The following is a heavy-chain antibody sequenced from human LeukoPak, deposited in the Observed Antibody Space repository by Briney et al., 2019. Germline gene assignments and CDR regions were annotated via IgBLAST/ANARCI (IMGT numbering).Heavy chain of an antibody. CDR1: GYTFTSYD. D-gene: IGHD3-3*01. J-gene: IGHJ6*03. Sequence: GASVTVSCKASGYTFTSYDINWVRQAPGQGLEWMGWMNPNSGNTGYAQKFQGRVTITRNTSISTAYMELSSLRSEDTAVYYCARGNFWSGYPYYYYYYYMDVWGKGTTVTVSS. V-gene: IGHV1-8*03. CDR2: MNPNSGNT. CDR3: ARGNFWSGYPYYYYYYYMDV.